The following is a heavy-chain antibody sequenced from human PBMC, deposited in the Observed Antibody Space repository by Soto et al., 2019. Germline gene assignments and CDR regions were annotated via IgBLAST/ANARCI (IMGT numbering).Heavy chain of an antibody. CDR1: GCTFSIHA. Sequence: WGSLRLSCAASGCTFSIHAMTWVRQAPGKGLEWVSVISGNGGTRYYADSVKCRFTISRYNSRNTLDLQMISLRAEDTAVYYCAKAPRLIAAPDYWGQGTLVTVSS. CDR2: ISGNGGTR. CDR3: AKAPRLIAAPDY. V-gene: IGHV3-23*01. J-gene: IGHJ4*02. D-gene: IGHD6-13*01.